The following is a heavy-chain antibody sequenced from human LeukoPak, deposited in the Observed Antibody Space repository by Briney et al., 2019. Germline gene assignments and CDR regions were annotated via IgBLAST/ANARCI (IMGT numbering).Heavy chain of an antibody. D-gene: IGHD4-11*01. J-gene: IGHJ5*02. Sequence: SETLPLTCTVSGGSISSYYWSWIRQPPGKGLEWIGYIYTSGSTNYNPSLKSRVTISVDTSKNQFSLKLSSVTAADTAVYYCARHAVTTTTPNWFDPWGQGTLVTVSS. V-gene: IGHV4-4*09. CDR3: ARHAVTTTTPNWFDP. CDR1: GGSISSYY. CDR2: IYTSGST.